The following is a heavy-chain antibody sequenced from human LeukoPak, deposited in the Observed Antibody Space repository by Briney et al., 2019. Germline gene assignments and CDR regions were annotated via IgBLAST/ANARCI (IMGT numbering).Heavy chain of an antibody. CDR2: IFYSGST. CDR3: AGSYNWSDDFDY. D-gene: IGHD1-1*01. V-gene: IGHV4-59*01. Sequence: SETLSLTCTVSIDSISSYYWSWIRQPPGKGLEWVGYIFYSGSTNYNPSLKSRVTISVDTSKNQLSLKLNSVTAADTAVYYCAGSYNWSDDFDYRGPGTLVTVSS. CDR1: IDSISSYY. J-gene: IGHJ4*02.